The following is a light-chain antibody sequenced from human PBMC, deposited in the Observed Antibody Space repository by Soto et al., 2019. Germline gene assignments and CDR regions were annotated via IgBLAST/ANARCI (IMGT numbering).Light chain of an antibody. CDR1: QSVSSSY. CDR2: GAS. J-gene: IGKJ4*01. CDR3: QQRSNWPLT. V-gene: IGKV3D-20*02. Sequence: EIVLTQAPATLSLSPGERAILSCRASQSVSSSYLAWYQQKPGQAPRLLIYGASSRATGIPARFSSSGSGTDFTLTISSLEPEDFAVYYCQQRSNWPLTFGGGTKVDI.